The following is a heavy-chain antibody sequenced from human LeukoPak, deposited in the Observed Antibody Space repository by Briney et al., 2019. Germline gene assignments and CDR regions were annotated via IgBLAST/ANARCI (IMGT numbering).Heavy chain of an antibody. CDR1: GFTFSSYW. Sequence: GGSLRLSCAASGFTFSSYWMSWVRQAPGKGLEWVANIKQDGSEKYYVDSVKGRFTISRDNAKNSLYLQMNSLRAEDTAVYYCARDKFQQQLEIDYWGQGTLVTVSS. CDR2: IKQDGSEK. V-gene: IGHV3-7*01. D-gene: IGHD6-13*01. CDR3: ARDKFQQQLEIDY. J-gene: IGHJ4*02.